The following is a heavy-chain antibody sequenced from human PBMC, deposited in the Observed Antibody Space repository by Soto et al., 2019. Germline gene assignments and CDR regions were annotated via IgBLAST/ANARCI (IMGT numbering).Heavy chain of an antibody. D-gene: IGHD3-3*02. Sequence: WGSLRLSCVTSGFTFSRNTMNWVRQDPGKGLEWVASITSSGSYVYYADSVKGRFSASRDNAKNSLSLQMDSLRPDDTAIYFCVEDEGIEARDAWGPGTKVTVSS. CDR3: VEDEGIEARDA. CDR2: ITSSGSYV. V-gene: IGHV3-21*01. J-gene: IGHJ6*01. CDR1: GFTFSRNT.